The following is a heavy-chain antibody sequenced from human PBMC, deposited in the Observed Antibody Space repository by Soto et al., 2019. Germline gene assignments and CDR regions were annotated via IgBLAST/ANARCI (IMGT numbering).Heavy chain of an antibody. CDR2: IIPIFGTA. CDR3: ARSRYSSSWQISELFDY. D-gene: IGHD6-13*01. CDR1: GGTFSSYA. Sequence: QVQLVQSGAEVKKPGSSVKVSCKASGGTFSSYAISWVRQAPGQGLEWMGGIIPIFGTANYAKKFKGRVTSTADEATSTAYMELSSLRSEGTAVYYWARSRYSSSWQISELFDYWGQGTLVTVSS. J-gene: IGHJ4*02. V-gene: IGHV1-69*01.